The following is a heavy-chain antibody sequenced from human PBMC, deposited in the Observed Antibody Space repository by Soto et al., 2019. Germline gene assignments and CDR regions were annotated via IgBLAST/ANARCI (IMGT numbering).Heavy chain of an antibody. CDR1: GDSVSKYY. J-gene: IGHJ5*02. D-gene: IGHD4-17*01. Sequence: SETLSLTCTVSGDSVSKYYWNWIRQPAGKGLEWIGRIHSTRSPNYNPSLKSRVTMSVDTSKNQFSLKLNLTSVTAAGTAVSYCARSPAYADYANLDTWGQGTLVAVSS. CDR2: IHSTRSP. V-gene: IGHV4-4*07. CDR3: ARSPAYADYANLDT.